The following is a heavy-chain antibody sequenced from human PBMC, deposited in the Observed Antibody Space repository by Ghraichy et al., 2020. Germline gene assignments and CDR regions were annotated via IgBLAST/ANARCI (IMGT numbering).Heavy chain of an antibody. Sequence: LTCAASGFTFSSYAMHWVRQAPGKGLEWVAVISYDGSNKYYADSVKGRFTISRDNSKNTLYLQMNSLRAEDTAVYYCARDSLAAALDYWGQGTLVTVSS. V-gene: IGHV3-30*04. CDR3: ARDSLAAALDY. J-gene: IGHJ4*02. CDR2: ISYDGSNK. CDR1: GFTFSSYA. D-gene: IGHD6-13*01.